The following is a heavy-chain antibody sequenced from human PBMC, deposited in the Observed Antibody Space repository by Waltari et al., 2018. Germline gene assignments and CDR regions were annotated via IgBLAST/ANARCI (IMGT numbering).Heavy chain of an antibody. Sequence: QVQLQESGPGLVKPSETLSLTCTVSGGSISSYYWSWIRQPPGKGLEWIGYIYYSGSTNDNPSLKSRVTISVDTSKNQFSLKLSSVTAADTAVYYCARVSLGTHGLEWPQGFDYWGQGTLVTVSS. D-gene: IGHD3-3*01. V-gene: IGHV4-59*01. J-gene: IGHJ4*02. CDR3: ARVSLGTHGLEWPQGFDY. CDR1: GGSISSYY. CDR2: IYYSGST.